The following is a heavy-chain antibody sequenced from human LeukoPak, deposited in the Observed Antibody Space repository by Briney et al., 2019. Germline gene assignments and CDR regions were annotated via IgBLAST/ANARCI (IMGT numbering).Heavy chain of an antibody. J-gene: IGHJ4*02. V-gene: IGHV3-23*01. CDR1: GFTFSNHA. Sequence: GGSLRLSCAASGFTFSNHAMTWVRQAPGKGLEWVSGISGSGGSAHYVDSVKGRFTISRDNSKNTLYLQMNSLRAEDTAVYYCAKGGSGSYYPGTDFDYWGQGTLVTVSS. D-gene: IGHD3-10*01. CDR3: AKGGSGSYYPGTDFDY. CDR2: ISGSGGSA.